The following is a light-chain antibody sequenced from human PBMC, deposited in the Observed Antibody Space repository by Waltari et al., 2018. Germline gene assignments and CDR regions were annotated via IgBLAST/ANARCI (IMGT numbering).Light chain of an antibody. CDR1: SSDVGAYNY. Sequence: QSALTQPASVSGSPGQSLTISCTGTSSDVGAYNYVSWYQQHPGKVPKLMIYDVSQRPSGISSRFSASKSGNAASLTISGLQFEDEAYYYCSSYRSDNTLIFGGGTKLTVL. V-gene: IGLV2-14*03. CDR2: DVS. J-gene: IGLJ2*01. CDR3: SSYRSDNTLI.